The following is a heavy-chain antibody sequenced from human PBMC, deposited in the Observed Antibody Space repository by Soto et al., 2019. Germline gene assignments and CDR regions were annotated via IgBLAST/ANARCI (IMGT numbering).Heavy chain of an antibody. D-gene: IGHD3-10*01. CDR1: GFTFSIYG. CDR3: AKQHPQNYYGSGSYYKGPYYFDY. Sequence: PGGSLRLSCAASGFTFSIYGMHWVRQAPGKGLEWVAVISYDGSNKYYADSVKGRFTISRDNSKNTLYLQMNSLRAEDTAVYYCAKQHPQNYYGSGSYYKGPYYFDYWGQGTLVTVSS. J-gene: IGHJ4*02. V-gene: IGHV3-30*18. CDR2: ISYDGSNK.